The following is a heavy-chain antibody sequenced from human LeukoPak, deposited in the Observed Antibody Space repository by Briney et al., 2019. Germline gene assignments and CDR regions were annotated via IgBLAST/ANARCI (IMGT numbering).Heavy chain of an antibody. Sequence: GESLKISCKGSGYIFTSYWIGWVRQLPGKGLEWMGIIYPGDSDTRYSPSFQGQVTISADKSISTAYLQWSSLKASDTAMYYCARMPDYQLLWYNWFDPWGQGTLVTVSS. D-gene: IGHD2-2*01. CDR3: ARMPDYQLLWYNWFDP. CDR1: GYIFTSYW. CDR2: IYPGDSDT. V-gene: IGHV5-51*01. J-gene: IGHJ5*02.